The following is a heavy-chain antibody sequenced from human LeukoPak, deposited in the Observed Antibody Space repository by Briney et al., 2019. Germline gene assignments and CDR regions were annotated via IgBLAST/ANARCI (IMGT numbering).Heavy chain of an antibody. Sequence: GGSLRLSCAASGFTFSSYAMSWVRQAPGKGLEWVSAISGSGGSTYYADSVKGRFTISRDNSKNTLYLQMNSLRAEDTAVYYCAKDQKQGGYSGYDSNFDYWGQGTLVTVSS. J-gene: IGHJ4*02. CDR1: GFTFSSYA. CDR3: AKDQKQGGYSGYDSNFDY. CDR2: ISGSGGST. D-gene: IGHD5-12*01. V-gene: IGHV3-23*01.